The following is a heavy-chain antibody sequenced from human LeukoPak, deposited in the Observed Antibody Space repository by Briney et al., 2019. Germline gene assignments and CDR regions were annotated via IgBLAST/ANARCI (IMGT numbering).Heavy chain of an antibody. D-gene: IGHD4-11*01. J-gene: IGHJ4*02. V-gene: IGHV3-21*01. CDR3: ARASSNLPDY. Sequence: GGSLRLSCAASGFTFSSYSMNWVRPAPGKGLEWVSSISSSSSYKYYEDSVKGRFTISRDNAKNSLYLQMNSLRAEDTAVYYCARASSNLPDYWGQGTLVTVSS. CDR1: GFTFSSYS. CDR2: ISSSSSYK.